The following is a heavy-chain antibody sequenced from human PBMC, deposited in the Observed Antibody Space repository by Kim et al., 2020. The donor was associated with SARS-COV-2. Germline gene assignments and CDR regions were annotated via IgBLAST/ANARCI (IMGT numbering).Heavy chain of an antibody. V-gene: IGHV3-15*01. J-gene: IGHJ3*02. D-gene: IGHD3-10*01. CDR1: GFTFSNAW. CDR2: IKSKSDGGTT. CDR3: STYLPYYYGSGIYDALDI. Sequence: GGSLRLSCAASGFTFSNAWMSWVRQAPGKGLEWVGRIKSKSDGGTTDYAAPVKGRFTISSEDAKDPLYLQMNSLKTEDTAVYYCSTYLPYYYGSGIYDALDIWGQGTRVTVSS.